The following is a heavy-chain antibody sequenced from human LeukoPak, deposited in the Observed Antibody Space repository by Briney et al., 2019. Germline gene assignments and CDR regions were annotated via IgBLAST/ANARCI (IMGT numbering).Heavy chain of an antibody. V-gene: IGHV4-39*01. Sequence: SQTLSLTCTVSGGSISSKSYYWSWIRQPPGKGLEWIGEINHSGSTNYNPSLKSRVTMSVDTSKNQFSLKLTSVTAADTAVYYCARQNYGSAPLRYWGQGTLVTVSS. D-gene: IGHD3-10*01. CDR2: INHSGST. CDR1: GGSISSKSYY. J-gene: IGHJ4*02. CDR3: ARQNYGSAPLRY.